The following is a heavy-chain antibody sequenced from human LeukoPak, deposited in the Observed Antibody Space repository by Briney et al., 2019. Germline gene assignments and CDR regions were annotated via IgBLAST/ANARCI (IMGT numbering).Heavy chain of an antibody. CDR3: ASLVATELYDP. CDR2: INPNSGGT. D-gene: IGHD5-12*01. V-gene: IGHV1-2*02. CDR1: GYTFTGCY. J-gene: IGHJ5*02. Sequence: ASVKVSCNASGYTFTGCYMHRVRQAPGQGLEWMGWINPNSGGTNYAQKFQGRVTMTRDTSISTAYMELSRLRSDDTAVDYCASLVATELYDPWREGTLVTVSS.